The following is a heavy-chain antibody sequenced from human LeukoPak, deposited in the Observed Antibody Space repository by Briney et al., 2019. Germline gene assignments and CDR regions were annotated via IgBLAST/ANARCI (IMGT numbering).Heavy chain of an antibody. CDR2: IYYSGST. CDR3: AREIVVVPAAIGWFDP. J-gene: IGHJ5*02. D-gene: IGHD2-2*02. CDR1: GGSISSYY. V-gene: IGHV4-59*12. Sequence: SETLSLTCTVSGGSISSYYWSRIRQPPGKGLEWIGYIYYSGSTNYNPSLKSRVTISVDTSKNQFSLRLSSVTAADTAVYYCAREIVVVPAAIGWFDPWGQGTLVTVSS.